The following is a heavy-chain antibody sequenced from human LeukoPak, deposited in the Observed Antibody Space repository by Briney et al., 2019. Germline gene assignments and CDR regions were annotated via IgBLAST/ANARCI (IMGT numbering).Heavy chain of an antibody. D-gene: IGHD3-9*01. J-gene: IGHJ5*02. Sequence: PSDTMSLTCTASGDSISSYYWSWIRQPPEKGLEWIGYIYYSGSTNYNPSLKSRVTISVDTSKNQSSLKLSSVTAADTAVYYCARHYYDILTGYPNAYNWFDPWGQGTLVTVSS. CDR2: IYYSGST. V-gene: IGHV4-59*01. CDR1: GDSISSYY. CDR3: ARHYYDILTGYPNAYNWFDP.